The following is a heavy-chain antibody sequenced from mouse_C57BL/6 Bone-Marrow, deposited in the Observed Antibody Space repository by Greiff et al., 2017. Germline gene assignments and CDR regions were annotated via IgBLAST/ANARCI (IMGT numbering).Heavy chain of an antibody. Sequence: EVKLMESGGGLVQPGGSMKLSCVASGFTFSNYWMNWVRQSPEKGLEWVAQIRLKSDNYATHYAESVKGRFTISRDDSKSSVYLQMNNLRAEDTGIYYCTRPEIYYDYGRYAMDYWGQGTSVTVSS. J-gene: IGHJ4*01. CDR1: GFTFSNYW. CDR3: TRPEIYYDYGRYAMDY. CDR2: IRLKSDNYAT. D-gene: IGHD2-4*01. V-gene: IGHV6-3*01.